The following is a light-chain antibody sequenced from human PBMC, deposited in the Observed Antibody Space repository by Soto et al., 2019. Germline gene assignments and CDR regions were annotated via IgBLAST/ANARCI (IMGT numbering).Light chain of an antibody. CDR2: GAS. Sequence: EIVMTPSPATLSVSPGERVTLSCRASQDIRSSLAWYQQKPGQAPRLLIYGASSRATGIPDRFSGSGSGTRFTLTISRLEPEDFAMYYCQQYSDSPPTFGQGTKVDIK. J-gene: IGKJ1*01. CDR3: QQYSDSPPT. V-gene: IGKV3-20*01. CDR1: QDIRSS.